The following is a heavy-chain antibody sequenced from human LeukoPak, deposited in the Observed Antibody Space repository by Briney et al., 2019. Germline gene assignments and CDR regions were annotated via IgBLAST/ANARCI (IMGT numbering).Heavy chain of an antibody. CDR3: ARGGGYYAIDY. V-gene: IGHV3-53*01. CDR1: GFIVNSNY. D-gene: IGHD1-26*01. J-gene: IGHJ4*02. CDR2: LYSDDTT. Sequence: PGGSLRLSCAASGFIVNSNYMNWVRQAPGKGLEWVPVLYSDDTTYYADSVKGRFTISRDNSENTLYLQMNNLRAEDTAVYYCARGGGYYAIDYWGQGTLVTVSS.